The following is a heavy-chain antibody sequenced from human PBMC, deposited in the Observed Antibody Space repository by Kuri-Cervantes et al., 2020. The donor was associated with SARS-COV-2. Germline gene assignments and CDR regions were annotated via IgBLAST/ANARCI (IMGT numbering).Heavy chain of an antibody. J-gene: IGHJ6*02. CDR2: VSAYNGNT. CDR3: ARDYCSKTNCYIRGMSNYYYGMDA. D-gene: IGHD2-2*02. Sequence: ASVKVSCKASGYTFTSYGISWVRQAPGQGLEWMGWVSAYNGNTNYAQKLQGRVTMTTDTSTSTAYMELRSLRSDDTAMYYCARDYCSKTNCYIRGMSNYYYGMDAWGQGTTVTVSS. CDR1: GYTFTSYG. V-gene: IGHV1-18*04.